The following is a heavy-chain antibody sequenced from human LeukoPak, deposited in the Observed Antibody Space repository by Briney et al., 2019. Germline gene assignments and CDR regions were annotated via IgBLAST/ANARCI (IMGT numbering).Heavy chain of an antibody. Sequence: GGSLRLSCAASGFTVSSNYMSWVRQAPGKGLEWVSVIYSGGSTYYADSVKGRFTISRDNSKNTLYLQMNSLRAEDTAVYYCARLSNDYDSSGNRSTWGQGTLVTVSS. J-gene: IGHJ5*02. CDR3: ARLSNDYDSSGNRST. CDR2: IYSGGST. CDR1: GFTVSSNY. D-gene: IGHD3-22*01. V-gene: IGHV3-53*01.